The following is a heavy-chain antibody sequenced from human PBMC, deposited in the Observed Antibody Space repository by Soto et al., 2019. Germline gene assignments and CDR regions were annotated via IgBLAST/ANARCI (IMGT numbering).Heavy chain of an antibody. Sequence: LGGSLRLSCAASGFNFSSYWVHWVRQAPREGFMWVSRINSDGTITGYADSVKGRFTISRDNAKKILYLEMNSLRADDTAVYYCTRHGGGRFYGGFDNWGQGTLVTVSS. D-gene: IGHD1-26*01. CDR1: GFNFSSYW. J-gene: IGHJ4*02. CDR2: INSDGTIT. CDR3: TRHGGGRFYGGFDN. V-gene: IGHV3-74*01.